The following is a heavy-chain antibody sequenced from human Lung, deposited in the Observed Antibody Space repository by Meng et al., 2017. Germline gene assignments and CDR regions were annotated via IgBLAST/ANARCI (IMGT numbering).Heavy chain of an antibody. V-gene: IGHV3-15*01. CDR3: ATGAAAADH. J-gene: IGHJ4*02. CDR1: GLRFTDAW. CDR2: INRNSDGGTI. D-gene: IGHD6-13*01. Sequence: GESLKISCVASGLRFTDAWLTWVRQAPGKGLEWVGRINRNSDGGTIDYAAPVKGRFTISRDDSKNTLYLQMDSLITKDTAVYFCATGAAAADHWGQGTLVTFSS.